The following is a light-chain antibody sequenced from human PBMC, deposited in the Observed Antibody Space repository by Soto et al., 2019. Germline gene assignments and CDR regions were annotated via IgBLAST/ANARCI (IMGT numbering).Light chain of an antibody. CDR3: QTWGTGIGV. CDR1: SGHSSYA. V-gene: IGLV4-69*01. Sequence: QPVLTQSPSASASLGASVKLTCTLSSGHSSYAIAWHQQQPEKGPRYFMKLNTDGSHSKGDGIPDRFSGSTSGAECYLTISSLQSEDEADYYCQTWGTGIGVFGGGTKLTVL. J-gene: IGLJ2*01. CDR2: LNTDGSH.